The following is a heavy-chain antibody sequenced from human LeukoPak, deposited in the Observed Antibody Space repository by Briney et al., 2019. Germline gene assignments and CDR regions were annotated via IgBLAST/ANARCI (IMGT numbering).Heavy chain of an antibody. Sequence: VASVKVSCKASGYTFTSYGISWVRQAPGQGLEWMGWISAYNGNTNYAQKLQGRVTMTTDTSTSTAYMELRSLRSDDTAVYHCARGTRGRSSSSGDYWGQGTLVTVSS. CDR1: GYTFTSYG. V-gene: IGHV1-18*01. D-gene: IGHD6-6*01. CDR3: ARGTRGRSSSSGDY. CDR2: ISAYNGNT. J-gene: IGHJ4*02.